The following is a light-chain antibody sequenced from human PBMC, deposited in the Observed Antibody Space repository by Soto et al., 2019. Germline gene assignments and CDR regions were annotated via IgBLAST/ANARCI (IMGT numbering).Light chain of an antibody. Sequence: DIHMTQSPSTLSASVGDRVTITCRASQSISIWLAWYQQKPGKAPNLLIYNTSSLDTGVPSRFSGSGSGTEFTLTISSLQPDDFATYYCQHYNDYSWTFGQGTKVEVK. CDR2: NTS. CDR3: QHYNDYSWT. CDR1: QSISIW. J-gene: IGKJ1*01. V-gene: IGKV1-5*03.